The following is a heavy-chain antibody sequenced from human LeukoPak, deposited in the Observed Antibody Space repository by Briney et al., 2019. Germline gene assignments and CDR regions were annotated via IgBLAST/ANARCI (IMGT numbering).Heavy chain of an antibody. CDR3: ARDVMSSSTSCYAIDY. CDR1: GFTFSSYG. CDR2: ISSSSSYI. D-gene: IGHD2-2*01. V-gene: IGHV3-21*01. J-gene: IGHJ4*02. Sequence: GGSLRLSCAAFGFTFSSYGMHWVRQAPGKGLEWVSSISSSSSYIYYADSVKGRFTISRDNGKNSLYLQMNSLRAEDTAVYYCARDVMSSSTSCYAIDYWGQGTLVTVSS.